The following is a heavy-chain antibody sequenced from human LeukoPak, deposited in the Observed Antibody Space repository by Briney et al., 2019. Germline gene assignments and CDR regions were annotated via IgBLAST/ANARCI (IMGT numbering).Heavy chain of an antibody. Sequence: SETLSLTCTVSGGSISSSSYYWGWIRQPPGKGLEWIGSIYHSGSTYYNPSLKSRVTISVDTSKNQFSLKLSSVTAADTAVYYCAGLGIRGDYWGQGTLVTVSS. CDR1: GGSISSSSYY. D-gene: IGHD7-27*01. J-gene: IGHJ4*02. CDR2: IYHSGST. V-gene: IGHV4-39*01. CDR3: AGLGIRGDY.